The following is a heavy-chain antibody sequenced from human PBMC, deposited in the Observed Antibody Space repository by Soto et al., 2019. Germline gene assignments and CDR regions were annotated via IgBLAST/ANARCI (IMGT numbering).Heavy chain of an antibody. D-gene: IGHD6-19*01. V-gene: IGHV4-31*03. Sequence: SETLSLTCTVSGASITNNGYSWSWIRQHPVKGLEWIGSRNNRDDTYYNPSLKIRVTISLDTSKNQFTLSLISVTAADTALYFCARGGSGWKALNWFESWGQGTLVTVSS. CDR2: RNNRDDT. CDR3: ARGGSGWKALNWFES. CDR1: GASITNNGYS. J-gene: IGHJ5*01.